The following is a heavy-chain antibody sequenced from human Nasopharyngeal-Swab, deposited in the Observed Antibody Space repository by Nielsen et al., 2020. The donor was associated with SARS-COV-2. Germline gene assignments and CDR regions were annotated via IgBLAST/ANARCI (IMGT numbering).Heavy chain of an antibody. CDR1: GGSFSGYY. CDR2: INHSGIT. Sequence: SETLSLTCAVYGGSFSGYYWSWIRQPPGKGLEWIGEINHSGITNYNPSLKSRVTISVDTSKNQFSLKLSSVTAADTAVYYCARGGWGDYPDYWGQGTLVTVSS. V-gene: IGHV4-34*01. CDR3: ARGGWGDYPDY. D-gene: IGHD4-17*01. J-gene: IGHJ4*02.